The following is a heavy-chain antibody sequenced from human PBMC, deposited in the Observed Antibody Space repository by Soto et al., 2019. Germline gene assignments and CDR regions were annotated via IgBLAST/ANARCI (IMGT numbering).Heavy chain of an antibody. V-gene: IGHV3-21*01. CDR3: TRDASRDSSARGWFDP. D-gene: IGHD6-13*01. CDR1: GFTFRSFT. J-gene: IGHJ5*02. Sequence: GGSVRLSCAASGFTFRSFTMNWVRQAPGKGLEWVSTISSNSAYIYYTDALRGRFTISRDNAKNSLHLQMNSLRAEDTAVYYCTRDASRDSSARGWFDPWGPGTLVTVSS. CDR2: ISSNSAYI.